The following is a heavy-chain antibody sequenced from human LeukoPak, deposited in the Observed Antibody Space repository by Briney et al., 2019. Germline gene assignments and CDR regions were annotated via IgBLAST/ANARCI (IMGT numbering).Heavy chain of an antibody. D-gene: IGHD1-20*01. J-gene: IGHJ4*02. Sequence: PGGSLRLSCAASGFTFSSYWMSWVRQPPGKGLEWVGYIKPDGSGESYMDSVKGRFTISRDNTKNSLFLQMNSLRAEDTAMYYCAKGITGNVRFDHWGQGTLVTVSS. CDR1: GFTFSSYW. V-gene: IGHV3-7*01. CDR3: AKGITGNVRFDH. CDR2: IKPDGSGE.